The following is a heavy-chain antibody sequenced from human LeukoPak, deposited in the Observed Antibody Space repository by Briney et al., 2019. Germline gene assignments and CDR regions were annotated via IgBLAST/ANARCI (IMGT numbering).Heavy chain of an antibody. CDR1: GGSISRYY. Sequence: SETLSLTCTVSGGSISRYYWSWIRQPPGKGLEWVGYIYFSGATNYNPSLKSRVTISVDTSKNQFSLKLSSVTAADTAVYYCAREDPQTTVPEGLDVWGQGTTVIVSS. J-gene: IGHJ6*02. D-gene: IGHD4-17*01. V-gene: IGHV4-59*01. CDR2: IYFSGAT. CDR3: AREDPQTTVPEGLDV.